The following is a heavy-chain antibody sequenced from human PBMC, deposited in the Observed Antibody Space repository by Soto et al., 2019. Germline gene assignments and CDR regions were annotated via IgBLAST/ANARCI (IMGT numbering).Heavy chain of an antibody. D-gene: IGHD3-22*01. J-gene: IGHJ4*02. Sequence: SVKVSCKASGGTFSSCAIDWVRQAPGQGLEWMGGITPIFGTANYAQKFRGRITITADESTSTAYMELRSLRSEDTAVYYCARGVHYDSTGYYYFYWGQGTLVTVSS. CDR3: ARGVHYDSTGYYYFY. CDR2: ITPIFGTA. V-gene: IGHV1-69*13. CDR1: GGTFSSCA.